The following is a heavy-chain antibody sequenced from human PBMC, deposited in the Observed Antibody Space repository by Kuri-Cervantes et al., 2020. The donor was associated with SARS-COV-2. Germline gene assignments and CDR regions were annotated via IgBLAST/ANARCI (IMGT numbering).Heavy chain of an antibody. CDR1: GYTFTSYG. CDR2: ISAYNGNT. V-gene: IGHV1-18*01. J-gene: IGHJ6*02. D-gene: IGHD6-19*01. CDR3: ARGGYSSGWIPYYYYYGMDV. Sequence: ASVMNSCNASGYTFTSYGISWVRQAPGQGVEWMGWISAYNGNTNYAQKLQGRVTMTTDTSTSTAYMELRSLRSDDTAVYYCARGGYSSGWIPYYYYYGMDVWGQGTTVTVSS.